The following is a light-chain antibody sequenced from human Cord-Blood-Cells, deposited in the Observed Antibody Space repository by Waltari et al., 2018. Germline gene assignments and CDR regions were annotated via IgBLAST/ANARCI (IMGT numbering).Light chain of an antibody. CDR3: QQYNNWPPLT. CDR1: QSVSSN. V-gene: IGKV3-15*01. Sequence: EMVMTHSPATLSVSPGEEPTLSCRASQSVSSNLAWYQQKPGQAPRLLIYGASPRATGIPARFSGSGSGTEFTLTISSLQSEDFAVYYCQQYNNWPPLTFGGGTKVEIK. CDR2: GAS. J-gene: IGKJ4*01.